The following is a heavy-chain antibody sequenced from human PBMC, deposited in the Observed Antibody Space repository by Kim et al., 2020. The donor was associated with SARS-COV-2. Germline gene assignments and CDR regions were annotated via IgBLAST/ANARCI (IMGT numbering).Heavy chain of an antibody. CDR1: GFTFGDYA. Sequence: GGSLRLSCTASGFTFGDYAMSWFRQAPGKGLEWVGFIRSKAYGGTTEYAASVKGRFTISRDDSKSIAYLQMNSLKTEDTAVYYCTREWGKYYRGIDAFDIWGQGKMVTVSS. J-gene: IGHJ3*02. CDR3: TREWGKYYRGIDAFDI. CDR2: IRSKAYGGTT. D-gene: IGHD2-8*01. V-gene: IGHV3-49*03.